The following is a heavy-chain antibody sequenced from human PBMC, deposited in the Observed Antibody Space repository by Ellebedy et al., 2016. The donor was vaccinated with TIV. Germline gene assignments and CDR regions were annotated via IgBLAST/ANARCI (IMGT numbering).Heavy chain of an antibody. CDR3: ARVRDNSWYY. D-gene: IGHD6-13*01. V-gene: IGHV1-8*03. Sequence: ASVKVSCKASGYTFTSYDINWVRQATGQGLEWMGWMNPNSGNTSYAQKFQGRVTITRNTSISPAYMELSSLRSEDTAVYYCARVRDNSWYYWGQGTLVTVSS. J-gene: IGHJ4*02. CDR1: GYTFTSYD. CDR2: MNPNSGNT.